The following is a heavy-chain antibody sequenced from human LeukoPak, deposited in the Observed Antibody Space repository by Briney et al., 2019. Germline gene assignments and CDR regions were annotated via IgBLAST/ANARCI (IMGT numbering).Heavy chain of an antibody. CDR1: GGSISSSSYY. CDR3: ARHARITMIVVV. CDR2: IYYSGST. Sequence: SETLSLTCTVSGGSISSSSYYWGWIRQPPGKGLEWIGSIYYSGSTYYNPSLKSRVTISVDTSKNQYSLKLSSVTAADTAVYYCARHARITMIVVVWGQGTLVTVSS. V-gene: IGHV4-39*01. J-gene: IGHJ4*02. D-gene: IGHD3-22*01.